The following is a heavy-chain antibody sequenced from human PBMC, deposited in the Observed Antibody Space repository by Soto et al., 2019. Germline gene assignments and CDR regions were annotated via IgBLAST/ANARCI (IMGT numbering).Heavy chain of an antibody. Sequence: SVKVSCKASGGTFSSYAISWVRQAPGQGLEWMGGIIPIFGTANYAQKFQGRVTITADESTSTAYMELSSLRSEDTAVYYCAREEPGYCTNGVCYHYYYGMDVWGQGTTVTVSS. CDR2: IIPIFGTA. V-gene: IGHV1-69*13. J-gene: IGHJ6*02. CDR1: GGTFSSYA. D-gene: IGHD2-8*01. CDR3: AREEPGYCTNGVCYHYYYGMDV.